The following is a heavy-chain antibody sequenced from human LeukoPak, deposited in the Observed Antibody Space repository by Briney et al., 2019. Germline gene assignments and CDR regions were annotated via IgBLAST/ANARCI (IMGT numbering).Heavy chain of an antibody. J-gene: IGHJ4*02. CDR3: AREMYREAVAVLYGQQYYFDY. D-gene: IGHD6-13*01. CDR2: TYYRSKWYN. Sequence: SQTLSLTCAISGDSVSSNSAAWNWIRQSPSRGLEWLGRTYYRSKWYNDYAVSVKSRITINPDTSKNQFSLQLNSVTPEDTAVYYCAREMYREAVAVLYGQQYYFDYWGQGTLVTVSS. V-gene: IGHV6-1*01. CDR1: GDSVSSNSAA.